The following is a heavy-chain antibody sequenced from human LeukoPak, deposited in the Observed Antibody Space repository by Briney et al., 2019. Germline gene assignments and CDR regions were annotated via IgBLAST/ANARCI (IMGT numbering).Heavy chain of an antibody. D-gene: IGHD3-22*01. J-gene: IGHJ6*03. Sequence: SVKVSCKASGYTFTFYGISWVRQAPGQGLEWMGGIIPIFGTANYAQKFQGRVTITTDESTSTAYMELSSLRSEDTAVYYCARVFHSSSSYYYYYYMDVWGKGTTVTVSS. CDR3: ARVFHSSSSYYYYYYMDV. CDR2: IIPIFGTA. V-gene: IGHV1-69*05. CDR1: GYTFTFYG.